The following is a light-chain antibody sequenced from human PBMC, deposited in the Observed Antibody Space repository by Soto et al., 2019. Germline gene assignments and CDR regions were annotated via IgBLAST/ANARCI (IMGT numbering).Light chain of an antibody. J-gene: IGLJ1*01. CDR3: SSYTTVNTLVS. CDR2: EVN. Sequence: QSALTQPPSASGSPGQSVTISCTGSSSDIGNYNYVSWYQQHPGKAPKLIIYEVNNRPSGVSNRFSGSKSDNTASLTISGLQAEDEADYYCSSYTTVNTLVSFGTGTKLTVL. CDR1: SSDIGNYNY. V-gene: IGLV2-14*01.